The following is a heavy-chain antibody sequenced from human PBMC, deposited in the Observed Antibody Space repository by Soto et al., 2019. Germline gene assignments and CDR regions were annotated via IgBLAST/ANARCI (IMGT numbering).Heavy chain of an antibody. CDR3: AREYSSRGLNAFHR. J-gene: IGHJ3*02. V-gene: IGHV3-33*01. Sequence: QGLLVESGGGVVQPGTSLRLSCTASGFIFGSYGIHWVRQAPGKGLVWVAFIQTDGSRKHYADSVKGRFTISRDTSRNTAFVQMSSLRVEDTAVYYCAREYSSRGLNAFHRWGQGTMVTVSS. D-gene: IGHD5-12*01. CDR1: GFIFGSYG. CDR2: IQTDGSRK.